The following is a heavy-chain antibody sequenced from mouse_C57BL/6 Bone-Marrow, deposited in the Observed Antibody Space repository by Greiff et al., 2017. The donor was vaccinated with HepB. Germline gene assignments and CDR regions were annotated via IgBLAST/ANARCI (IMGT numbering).Heavy chain of an antibody. CDR1: GFNIKDDY. J-gene: IGHJ2*01. CDR3: TVLDFDY. CDR2: IDPENGDT. V-gene: IGHV14-4*01. Sequence: EVQRVESGAELVRPGASVKLSCTASGFNIKDDYMHWVKQRPEQGLEWIGWIDPENGDTEYASKFQGKATITAETSPNTAYLQLSSLTSEDTAVYYCTVLDFDYWGQGTALTVSS.